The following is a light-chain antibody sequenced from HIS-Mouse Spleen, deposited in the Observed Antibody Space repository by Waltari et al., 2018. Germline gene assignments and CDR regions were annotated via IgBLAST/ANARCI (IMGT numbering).Light chain of an antibody. CDR1: SRDVGGYNY. J-gene: IGLJ2*01. CDR2: EVS. Sequence: QSALTQPASVSGSPGQSIPISCTGTSRDVGGYNYVSWYQQHPGIAPKLMISEVSNRPSGCSNRFSGSKSGNTASLTISGLQAEDEADYYCSSYTSSSTVVFGGGTKLTVL. V-gene: IGLV2-14*01. CDR3: SSYTSSSTVV.